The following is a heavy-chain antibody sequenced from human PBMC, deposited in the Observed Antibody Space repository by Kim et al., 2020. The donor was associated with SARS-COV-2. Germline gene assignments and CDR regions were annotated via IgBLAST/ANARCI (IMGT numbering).Heavy chain of an antibody. Sequence: DSVRGRFTISRDNSRNTVYFPMNSLRAEDTAVYYCARLGPVTANYYYGMDVWGQGTTVTVSS. J-gene: IGHJ6*02. CDR3: ARLGPVTANYYYGMDV. V-gene: IGHV3-53*01. D-gene: IGHD2-21*02.